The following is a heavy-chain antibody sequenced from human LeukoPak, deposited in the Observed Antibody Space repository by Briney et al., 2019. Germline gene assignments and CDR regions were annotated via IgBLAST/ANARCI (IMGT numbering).Heavy chain of an antibody. CDR3: ARDRQDSSGTDYYGMDV. Sequence: ASVKVSCKASGYTFTSYGISWVRQAPGQGLEWMGWISAYNGNTNYAQKLQGRVTMTTDTSTSTAYMELRSLRSDDTAVYYCARDRQDSSGTDYYGMDVRGQGTTVTVSS. D-gene: IGHD6-19*01. CDR1: GYTFTSYG. CDR2: ISAYNGNT. V-gene: IGHV1-18*01. J-gene: IGHJ6*02.